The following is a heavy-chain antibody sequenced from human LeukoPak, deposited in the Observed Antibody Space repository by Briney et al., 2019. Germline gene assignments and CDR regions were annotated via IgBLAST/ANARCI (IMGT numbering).Heavy chain of an antibody. CDR3: ARGLRSGGSCCFDY. J-gene: IGHJ4*02. D-gene: IGHD2-15*01. Sequence: SETLSLTCAVSGGSFSGYYWSWIRQPPGKGLEWIGEINLSGSTNYNPSLKSRVTISVDTSKNQFSLKLSSVTAADTAVYYCARGLRSGGSCCFDYWGQGTLVTVSS. CDR2: INLSGST. CDR1: GGSFSGYY. V-gene: IGHV4-34*01.